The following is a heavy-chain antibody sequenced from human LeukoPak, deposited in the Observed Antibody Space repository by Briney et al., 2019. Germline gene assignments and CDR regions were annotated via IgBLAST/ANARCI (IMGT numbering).Heavy chain of an antibody. J-gene: IGHJ3*02. V-gene: IGHV4-59*08. Sequence: SETLSLTCTVSGGSISSYYWSWIRQPPGKGLEWIGYIYYSGSTNYNPSLKSRVTISVDTSKNQFSLKLSSVTAADTAVYYCARTVYDSSGYYTFDAFDIWGQGTMVTVSS. CDR2: IYYSGST. CDR1: GGSISSYY. CDR3: ARTVYDSSGYYTFDAFDI. D-gene: IGHD3-22*01.